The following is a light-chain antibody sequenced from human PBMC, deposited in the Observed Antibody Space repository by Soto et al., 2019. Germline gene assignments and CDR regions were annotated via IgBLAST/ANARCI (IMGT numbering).Light chain of an antibody. J-gene: IGLJ3*02. CDR3: CSYDINLSVRV. CDR2: DVS. V-gene: IGLV2-11*01. CDR1: SSDVGGYNY. Sequence: QSVLTQPRSVSGSPGQSVTISCTGTSSDVGGYNYVSWYQEQPGKAPKLMIYDVSKRPSGVPDRFSGSKSGNTASLTISGLQAEDEADYYCCSYDINLSVRVFGGGTKVTVL.